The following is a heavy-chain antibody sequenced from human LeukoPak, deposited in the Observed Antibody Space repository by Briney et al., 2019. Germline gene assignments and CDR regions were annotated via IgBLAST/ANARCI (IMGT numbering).Heavy chain of an antibody. CDR2: ISGTTI. CDR1: GFTFSDYS. V-gene: IGHV3-48*04. CDR3: AREVPKQDYAWVTTRDLDNAAFDI. J-gene: IGHJ3*02. Sequence: GGSLRLSCAASGFTFSDYSMNWVRQAPGKGLEWVSYISGTTIDYADSVKGRFTISRDNAKNSLYLQVNSLRAEDTAVYYCAREVPKQDYAWVTTRDLDNAAFDIWGQGTMVTVSS. D-gene: IGHD4-17*01.